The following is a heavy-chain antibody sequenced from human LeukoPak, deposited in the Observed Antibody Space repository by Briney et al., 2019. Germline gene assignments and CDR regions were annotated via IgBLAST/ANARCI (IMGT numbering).Heavy chain of an antibody. D-gene: IGHD6-13*01. CDR1: GYTFTDYW. CDR3: AREMGVAPGGTRRLDP. CDR2: INPFSGGT. J-gene: IGHJ5*02. V-gene: IGHV1-2*02. Sequence: ASVKVSCKASGYTFTDYWTHWVRQAPGQGLEWMGWINPFSGGTDYGQTFQDRVTMTRDTSISTAYMELSRLTSDDTAVYYCAREMGVAPGGTRRLDPCGQGTLVTVSS.